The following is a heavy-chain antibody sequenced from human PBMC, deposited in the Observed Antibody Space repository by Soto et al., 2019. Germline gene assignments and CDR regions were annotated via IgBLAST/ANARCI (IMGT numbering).Heavy chain of an antibody. D-gene: IGHD6-19*01. CDR1: GFPFSTYS. V-gene: IGHV3-48*01. Sequence: GGSLRLSCAASGFPFSTYSMNWVRQAPGKGLEWVSSISSSSTIYYADSVKGRFTISRDNVQNSLYLQMHSLRAEDTAVYYCARERGSGWTFDYWGQGTLVTSPQ. CDR3: ARERGSGWTFDY. CDR2: ISSSSTI. J-gene: IGHJ4*02.